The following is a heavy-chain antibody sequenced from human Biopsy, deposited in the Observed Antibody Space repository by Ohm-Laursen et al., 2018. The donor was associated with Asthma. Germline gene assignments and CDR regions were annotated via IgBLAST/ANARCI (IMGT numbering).Heavy chain of an antibody. Sequence: ASVKVSCKTSGYTFNSAGITWVRQAPGQGLEWMGWISVYNGKTKVAQKIQDRVTMTTDTSTSTAYMELRSLRSDDTAVYFCARAVDYSHYYGIDVWGQGTTVTVS. CDR2: ISVYNGKT. J-gene: IGHJ6*02. D-gene: IGHD3-10*01. CDR3: ARAVDYSHYYGIDV. CDR1: GYTFNSAG. V-gene: IGHV1-18*01.